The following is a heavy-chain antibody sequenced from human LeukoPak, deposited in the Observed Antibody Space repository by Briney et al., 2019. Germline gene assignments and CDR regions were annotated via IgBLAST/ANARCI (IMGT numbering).Heavy chain of an antibody. D-gene: IGHD6-13*01. CDR1: GFTFSSYA. Sequence: GGSLRLSCAASGFTFSSYAMSWVRQAPGKGLEWVSAISGSGDSTYYGDSVKGRFTISRDNSKNTLYLQMNSLRADDTAVYYCASAIGSIWYEFDYWGQGTLVTVSS. J-gene: IGHJ4*02. CDR2: ISGSGDST. V-gene: IGHV3-23*01. CDR3: ASAIGSIWYEFDY.